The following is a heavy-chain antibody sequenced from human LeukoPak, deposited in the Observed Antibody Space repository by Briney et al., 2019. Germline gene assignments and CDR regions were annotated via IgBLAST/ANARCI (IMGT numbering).Heavy chain of an antibody. J-gene: IGHJ6*03. CDR1: GFTFSSYA. CDR3: AKDGAGATELDHYYYYMDV. D-gene: IGHD1-26*01. CDR2: ISGSGDNT. V-gene: IGHV3-23*01. Sequence: GGSLRLSCAASGFTFSSYAMIWVRQAPGKGLEWVSGISGSGDNTYYADSVKGRFTISRDNSKNTLYLQMNSLSAEDTAVYYCAKDGAGATELDHYYYYMDVWGKGTTVTV.